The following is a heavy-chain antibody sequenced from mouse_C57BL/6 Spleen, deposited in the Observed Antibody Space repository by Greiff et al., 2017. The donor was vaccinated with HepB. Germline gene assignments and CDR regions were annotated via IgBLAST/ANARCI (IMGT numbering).Heavy chain of an antibody. CDR3: ARPITTVVGGYYFDY. CDR2: IYPGDGDT. CDR1: GYAFSSYW. J-gene: IGHJ2*01. D-gene: IGHD1-1*01. Sequence: QVQLKESGAELVKPGASVKISCKASGYAFSSYWMNWVKQRPGKGLEWIGQIYPGDGDTNYNGKFKGKATLTADKSSSTAYMQLSSLTSEDSAVYFCARPITTVVGGYYFDYWGQGTTLTVSS. V-gene: IGHV1-80*01.